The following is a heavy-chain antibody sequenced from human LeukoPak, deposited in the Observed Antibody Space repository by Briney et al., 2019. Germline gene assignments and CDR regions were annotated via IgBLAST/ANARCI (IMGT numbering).Heavy chain of an antibody. CDR3: ANNPREPYSSGSFDY. V-gene: IGHV3-11*04. Sequence: GGSLRLSCAASGFTFSDYYMSWIRQAPGKGLEWVSYISSSGSTIYYADSVKGRFTISRDNAKNSLYLQMNSLRAEDTAVYYCANNPREPYSSGSFDYWGQGTLVTVSS. D-gene: IGHD3-22*01. J-gene: IGHJ4*02. CDR2: ISSSGSTI. CDR1: GFTFSDYY.